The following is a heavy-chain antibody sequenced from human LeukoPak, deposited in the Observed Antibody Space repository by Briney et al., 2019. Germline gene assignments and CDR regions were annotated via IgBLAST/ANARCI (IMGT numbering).Heavy chain of an antibody. Sequence: ASVKVSCKASGYTFTSYAMNWVRQAPGQGLEWMGWINTNTGNPTYAQGFTGRFVFSLDTSVSTAYLQISSLKAEDTAVYYCARDKDGSGSYYNPSHWFDPWGQGTLVTVSS. V-gene: IGHV7-4-1*02. CDR3: ARDKDGSGSYYNPSHWFDP. CDR1: GYTFTSYA. CDR2: INTNTGNP. D-gene: IGHD3-10*01. J-gene: IGHJ5*02.